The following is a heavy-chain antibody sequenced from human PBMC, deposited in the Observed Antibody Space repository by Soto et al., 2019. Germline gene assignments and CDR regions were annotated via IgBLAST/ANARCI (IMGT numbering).Heavy chain of an antibody. Sequence: TLSLTCTVSGDSIRGYHWNWIRQPPGKGLEWIGFMHNSGGTKYNSSLRSRVTISVDTSKKQSSLRLTSVTAADTAIYFCARDPVDGYGFFDYWGQGTLVTVSS. CDR2: MHNSGGT. CDR3: ARDPVDGYGFFDY. V-gene: IGHV4-59*01. J-gene: IGHJ4*02. CDR1: GDSIRGYH. D-gene: IGHD5-18*01.